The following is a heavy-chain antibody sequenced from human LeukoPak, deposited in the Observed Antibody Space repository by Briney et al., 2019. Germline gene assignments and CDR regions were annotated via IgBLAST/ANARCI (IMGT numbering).Heavy chain of an antibody. D-gene: IGHD3-10*01. CDR1: GFTFSSYA. CDR3: AKNHMVRGAIDY. V-gene: IGHV3-23*01. CDR2: ISGSGGST. Sequence: GGSLRLSCAASGFTFSSYAMSWVRQAPGKGLEWVSAISGSGGSTYYADSVKGRFTISRDNSKNTLYLQMNSLRAEDTAVCYCAKNHMVRGAIDYWGQGTLVTVSS. J-gene: IGHJ4*02.